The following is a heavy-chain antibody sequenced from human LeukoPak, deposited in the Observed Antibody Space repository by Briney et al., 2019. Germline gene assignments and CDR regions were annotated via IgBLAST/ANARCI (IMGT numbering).Heavy chain of an antibody. D-gene: IGHD7-27*01. CDR1: GFTFSNHG. V-gene: IGHV3-23*01. CDR3: ARDLAWGAFDY. Sequence: GSLRLSCAASGFTFSNHGMNWVRQAPGKGLEWLSGISPRGGGTYYADSVKGRFTISRDDSKNALSLQMNSLRVEDTAVYYCARDLAWGAFDYWGQGTLVTVSS. CDR2: ISPRGGGT. J-gene: IGHJ4*02.